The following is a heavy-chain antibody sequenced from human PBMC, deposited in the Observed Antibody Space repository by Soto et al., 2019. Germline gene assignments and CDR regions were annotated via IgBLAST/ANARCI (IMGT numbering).Heavy chain of an antibody. CDR1: GYSFTSYW. Sequence: GESLKISCKGSGYSFTSYWISWVRQMPGKGLEWMGRIDPSDSYTNYSPSFQGHVTISADKSISTAYLQWSSLKASDTATYYCARQYPYCSSTSCYSDWFDPWGQGTLVTVSS. D-gene: IGHD2-2*01. V-gene: IGHV5-10-1*01. J-gene: IGHJ5*02. CDR3: ARQYPYCSSTSCYSDWFDP. CDR2: IDPSDSYT.